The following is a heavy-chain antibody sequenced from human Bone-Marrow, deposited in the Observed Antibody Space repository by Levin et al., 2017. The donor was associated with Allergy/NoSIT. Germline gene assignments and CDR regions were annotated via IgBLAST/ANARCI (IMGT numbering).Heavy chain of an antibody. J-gene: IGHJ4*02. CDR3: ANHDSDEYGRPLFDY. D-gene: IGHD4/OR15-4a*01. CDR1: GFTFSSYA. CDR2: ISGSGGST. Sequence: QPGGSLRLSCAASGFTFSSYAMSWVRQAPGKGLEWVSAISGSGGSTYYADSVKGRFTISRDNSKNTLYLQMNSLRAEDTAVYYCANHDSDEYGRPLFDYWGQGTLVTVSS. V-gene: IGHV3-23*01.